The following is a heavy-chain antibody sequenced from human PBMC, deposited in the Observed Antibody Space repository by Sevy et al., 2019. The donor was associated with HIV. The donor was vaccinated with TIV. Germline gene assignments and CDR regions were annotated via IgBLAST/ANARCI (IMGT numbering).Heavy chain of an antibody. CDR2: LSFGCGEI. V-gene: IGHV3-23*01. Sequence: GGSLRLSCAASGFTFSKYSMSWVRQPPGKGLEWVSTLSFGCGEINYADSVKGRFTISRDNSKSSVYLQMNNLRPEDTAVYANAREGCTKPHDYWGQGTLVTVSS. J-gene: IGHJ4*02. CDR3: AREGCTKPHDY. D-gene: IGHD2-8*01. CDR1: GFTFSKYS.